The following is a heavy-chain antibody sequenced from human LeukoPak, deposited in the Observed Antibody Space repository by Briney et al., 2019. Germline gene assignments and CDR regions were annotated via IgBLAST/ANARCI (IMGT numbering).Heavy chain of an antibody. CDR2: ISGSGGST. V-gene: IGHV3-23*01. J-gene: IGHJ4*02. CDR1: GFTFSSYA. CDR3: AKDGIYFDY. Sequence: GGSLGLSCAASGFTFSSYAMSWVRQAPGKGLEGVSAISGSGGSTYYADSVKGRFTISRDNSRNTLYLQMNSLRAEDTAVYYCAKDGIYFDYWGQGTLVTVSS.